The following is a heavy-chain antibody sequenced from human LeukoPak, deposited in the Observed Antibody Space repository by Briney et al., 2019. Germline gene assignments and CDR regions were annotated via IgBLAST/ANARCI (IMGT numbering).Heavy chain of an antibody. V-gene: IGHV4-61*02. CDR3: ARDWIAAAGAFDY. CDR1: GASISSGSYY. CDR2: IYTSGST. D-gene: IGHD6-13*01. Sequence: SETLSLTCTVSGASISSGSYYWSWIRQPAGKGLEWIGRIYTSGSTNYNPSLKSRVTISVDTSKNQFSLKLSSVTAADTAVYYCARDWIAAAGAFDYWGQGTLVTVSS. J-gene: IGHJ4*02.